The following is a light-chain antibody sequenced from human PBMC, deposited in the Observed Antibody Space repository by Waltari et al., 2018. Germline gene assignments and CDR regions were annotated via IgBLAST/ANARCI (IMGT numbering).Light chain of an antibody. CDR1: QSVGSN. Sequence: EIVMTQSPATLSGSPGERATLSCRASQSVGSNLAWYQQKPGQAPRLLISGASNRATGIPARFSGSGSGTDFTLTISSLEPEDFAVYYCQHRSNWPLFTFGPGTKVDFK. CDR2: GAS. CDR3: QHRSNWPLFT. V-gene: IGKV3-11*01. J-gene: IGKJ3*01.